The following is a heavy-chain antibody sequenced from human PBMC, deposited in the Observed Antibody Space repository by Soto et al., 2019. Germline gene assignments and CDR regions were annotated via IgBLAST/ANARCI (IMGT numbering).Heavy chain of an antibody. V-gene: IGHV3-33*01. CDR2: IWHSGKNK. CDR1: GFAFSNFG. Sequence: QVQVVESGGGVVQPGRSLRLSCAASGFAFSNFGMHWVRQVPGKGLEWVAVIWHSGKNKDYAVYAKGRFTLSRDNSKNILYLEMNSLRVEDTAVYYCARDPGQDEAMDYWGQGPLVTVSS. J-gene: IGHJ4*02. CDR3: ARDPGQDEAMDY.